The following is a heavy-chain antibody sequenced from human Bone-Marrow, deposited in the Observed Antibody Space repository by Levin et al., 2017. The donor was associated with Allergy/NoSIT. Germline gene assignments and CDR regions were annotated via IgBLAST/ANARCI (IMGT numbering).Heavy chain of an antibody. J-gene: IGHJ4*02. D-gene: IGHD3-22*01. CDR2: ISAYNGNT. CDR1: GYTFTSYG. V-gene: IGHV1-18*01. Sequence: ASVKVSCKASGYTFTSYGISWVRQAPGQGLEWMGWISAYNGNTNYAQKLQGRVTMTTDTSTSTAYMELRSLRSDDTAVYYCARVTYYYDSSGPNDYWGQGTLVTVSS. CDR3: ARVTYYYDSSGPNDY.